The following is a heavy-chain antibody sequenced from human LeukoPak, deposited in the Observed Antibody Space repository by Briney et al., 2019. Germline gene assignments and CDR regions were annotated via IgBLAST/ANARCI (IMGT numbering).Heavy chain of an antibody. V-gene: IGHV4-59*01. CDR3: ARVRDGYYPEMDY. J-gene: IGHJ4*02. CDR1: AVSICSYY. D-gene: IGHD5-24*01. CDR2: IYYSGTI. Sequence: QPSETLSLTRSVLAVSICSYYRSWIRQPPGKGLEWIGHIYYSGTIKYNPSLKSRVTISVDVPNNQFSLNLRSVRAPDPVVYYDARVRDGYYPEMDYWAQGTLVTVSS.